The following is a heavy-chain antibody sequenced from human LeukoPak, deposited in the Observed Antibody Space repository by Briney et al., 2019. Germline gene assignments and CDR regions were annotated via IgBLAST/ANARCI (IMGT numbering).Heavy chain of an antibody. J-gene: IGHJ4*02. D-gene: IGHD3-10*01. CDR3: ARDMREYYFDY. V-gene: IGHV3-30*01. CDR1: GVTFSSYA. Sequence: GGSLRLSCAASGVTFSSYAMHWVRQAPGKGLEWVAIISYDGSNKYYADSVKGRFTISRDNSKNTLYLQMNSLRAEDTAVYYCARDMREYYFDYWGQGTLVTVSS. CDR2: ISYDGSNK.